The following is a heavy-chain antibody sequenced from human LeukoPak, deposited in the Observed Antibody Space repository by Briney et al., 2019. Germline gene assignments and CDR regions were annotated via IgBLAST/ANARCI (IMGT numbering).Heavy chain of an antibody. CDR1: GFTFSSSA. CDR3: AKQLGYCSDGSCYFPY. Sequence: GGSPRLSCAASGFTFSSSAMSWVRQAPGKGLEWVSAISNNGGYTYYADSVQGRFTISRDNSKSTLCLQMNSLRAEDTAVYYCAKQLGYCSDGSCYFPYWGQGTLVTVS. D-gene: IGHD2-15*01. V-gene: IGHV3-23*01. J-gene: IGHJ4*02. CDR2: ISNNGGYT.